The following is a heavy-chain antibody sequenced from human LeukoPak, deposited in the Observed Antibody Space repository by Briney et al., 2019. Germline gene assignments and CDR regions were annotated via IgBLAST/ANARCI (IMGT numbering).Heavy chain of an antibody. CDR2: MNANSGNT. Sequence: ASVKDSSKPSVYTFTSYDINCGRQATGQGLGWVGWMNANSGNTGYAQKSQGRVTMTRNTSISTAYMELSSLRSEDTAVYYCARGTGYSGYDSSDYWGQGTLVTVSS. CDR3: ARGTGYSGYDSSDY. J-gene: IGHJ4*02. V-gene: IGHV1-8*01. CDR1: VYTFTSYD. D-gene: IGHD5-12*01.